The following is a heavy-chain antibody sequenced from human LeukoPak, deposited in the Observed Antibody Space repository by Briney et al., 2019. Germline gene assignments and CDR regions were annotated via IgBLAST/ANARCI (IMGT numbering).Heavy chain of an antibody. V-gene: IGHV3-33*06. J-gene: IGHJ4*02. D-gene: IGHD3-22*01. CDR2: IWYDGSNK. CDR3: AKSAYYDASGYYREYYFDY. CDR1: GFTFSSYG. Sequence: GGSLRLSCAASGFTFSSYGMHWVRQAPGKGLEWVAVIWYDGSNKYYADSVKGRFTISRDNSKNTLYLQMNSLRAEDTAVYYCAKSAYYDASGYYREYYFDYWGQGTLVTVSS.